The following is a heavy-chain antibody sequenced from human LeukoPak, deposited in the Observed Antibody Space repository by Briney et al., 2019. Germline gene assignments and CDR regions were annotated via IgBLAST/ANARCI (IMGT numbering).Heavy chain of an antibody. CDR1: GFTVSSNY. V-gene: IGHV3-53*01. J-gene: IGHJ5*02. Sequence: GGSLRLSCAASGFTVSSNYMSWVRQAPGKGLEWVSVIYSGGSTYYADSVKGRFTISRDNSKNTLYLQMNSLRDEDTAVYYCARARSPIGESGDNWFHPWGQGTLVTVSS. CDR2: IYSGGST. CDR3: ARARSPIGESGDNWFHP.